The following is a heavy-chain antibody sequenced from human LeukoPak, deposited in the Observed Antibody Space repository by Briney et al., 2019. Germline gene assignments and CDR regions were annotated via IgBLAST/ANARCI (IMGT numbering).Heavy chain of an antibody. D-gene: IGHD3-9*01. CDR3: AKLFDLGDFDYLNY. CDR1: GFTFSTYA. Sequence: GGSLRLSCAGSGFTFSTYAMSWLRQAPGKELEWVSVISVSGDNTYYADSVKGRFTISRDNSRNTLYLQMNSLRAEDTAVYYCAKLFDLGDFDYLNYWGQGGLVTVSS. CDR2: ISVSGDNT. V-gene: IGHV3-23*01. J-gene: IGHJ4*02.